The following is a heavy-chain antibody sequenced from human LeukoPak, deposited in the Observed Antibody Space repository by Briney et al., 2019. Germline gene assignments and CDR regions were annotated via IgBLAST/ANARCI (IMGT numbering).Heavy chain of an antibody. J-gene: IGHJ4*02. CDR1: GGTFSSYA. CDR3: TSQKWLQLYYFDY. D-gene: IGHD5-24*01. V-gene: IGHV1-69*13. Sequence: GASVKVSCKASGGTFSSYAISWVRQAPGQGLEWMGGIVPIFGTANYAQKFQGRVTITADESTSTAYMELNSLTSEDTAVYYCTSQKWLQLYYFDYWGQGTLVTVSS. CDR2: IVPIFGTA.